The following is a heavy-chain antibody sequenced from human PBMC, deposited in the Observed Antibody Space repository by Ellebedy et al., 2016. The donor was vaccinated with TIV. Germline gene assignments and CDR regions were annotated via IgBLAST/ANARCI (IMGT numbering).Heavy chain of an antibody. CDR2: LSGSGVRT. Sequence: GESLKISCVASGFTFSSYAMSWVRQAQGKGLEWVSSLSGSGVRTYSADSVKGRFPISRANSKNILYMQMNSLRAEDTAVYYCAKRVTMVREVITYYHYAMDVWGQGTTVTVSS. J-gene: IGHJ6*02. CDR3: AKRVTMVREVITYYHYAMDV. CDR1: GFTFSSYA. D-gene: IGHD3-10*01. V-gene: IGHV3-23*01.